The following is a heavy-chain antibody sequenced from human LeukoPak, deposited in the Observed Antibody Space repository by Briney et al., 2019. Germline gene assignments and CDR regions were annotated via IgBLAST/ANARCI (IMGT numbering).Heavy chain of an antibody. CDR2: ISSSGSTI. CDR1: GFTVSSNY. J-gene: IGHJ6*04. D-gene: IGHD3-10*02. V-gene: IGHV3-11*04. CDR3: AELGITMIGGV. Sequence: PGGSLRLSCAASGFTVSSNYMSWVRQAPGKGLEWVSYISSSGSTIYYADSVKGRFTVSRDNAKNSLYLQMNSLRAEDTAVYYCAELGITMIGGVWGKGTTVTISS.